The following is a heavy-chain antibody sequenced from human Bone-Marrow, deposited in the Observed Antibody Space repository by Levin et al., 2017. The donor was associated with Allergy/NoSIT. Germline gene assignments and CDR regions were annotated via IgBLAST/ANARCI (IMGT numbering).Heavy chain of an antibody. CDR1: GFTVSSNY. D-gene: IGHD6-13*01. CDR2: IYSGGST. CDR3: ARDLYSSSGYYAFDI. Sequence: GESLKISCAASGFTVSSNYMSWVRQAPGKGLEWVSVIYSGGSTYYADSVKGRFTISRDNSKNTLYLQMNSLRAEDTAVYYCARDLYSSSGYYAFDIWGQGTMVTVSS. J-gene: IGHJ3*02. V-gene: IGHV3-53*01.